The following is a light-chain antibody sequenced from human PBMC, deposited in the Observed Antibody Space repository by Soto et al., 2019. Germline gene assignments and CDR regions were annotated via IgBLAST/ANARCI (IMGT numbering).Light chain of an antibody. V-gene: IGLV2-14*03. CDR1: SSDVGGYNY. Sequence: QSVLTQPASVSASPGQSITISCTGTSSDVGGYNYVSWYQQHPGRAPKLIIYDVSVRPSGISDRFSGSKSGNTASLTISGLQAEDEADYYCGSFTVTSTRVFGGGTKLTVL. CDR2: DVS. J-gene: IGLJ3*02. CDR3: GSFTVTSTRV.